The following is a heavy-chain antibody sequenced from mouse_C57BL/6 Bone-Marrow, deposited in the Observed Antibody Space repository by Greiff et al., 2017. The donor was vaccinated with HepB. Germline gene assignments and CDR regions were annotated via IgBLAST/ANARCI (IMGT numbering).Heavy chain of an antibody. CDR2: INPSSGYT. Sequence: VQLQQSGAELAKPGASVKLSCKASGYTFTSYWMHWVKQRPGQGLEWIGYINPSSGYTKYNQKFKDKATLTADQSSSTAYMQLSSLTYEDSAVYYCARYEYEGNYWGQGTTLTVSS. J-gene: IGHJ2*01. CDR1: GYTFTSYW. D-gene: IGHD2-4*01. V-gene: IGHV1-7*01. CDR3: ARYEYEGNY.